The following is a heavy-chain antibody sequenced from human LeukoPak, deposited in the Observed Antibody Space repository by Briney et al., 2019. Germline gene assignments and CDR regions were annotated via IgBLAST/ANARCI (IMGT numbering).Heavy chain of an antibody. D-gene: IGHD1-14*01. CDR1: GFTSSSYS. J-gene: IGHJ4*02. Sequence: GGSLRLSRAASGFTSSSYSMNWVRQAPGKGLEWVSSISSSSSYIYYADSVKGRFTISRDSAKNSLYLQMNSLRAEDTAVYYCARGQGPTIPPDYWGQGTLVTVSS. CDR3: ARGQGPTIPPDY. CDR2: ISSSSSYI. V-gene: IGHV3-21*01.